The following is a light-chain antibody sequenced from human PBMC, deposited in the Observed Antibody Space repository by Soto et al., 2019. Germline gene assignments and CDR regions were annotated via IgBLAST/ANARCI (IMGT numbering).Light chain of an antibody. CDR2: EVS. J-gene: IGLJ3*02. Sequence: QSALTQPASVSGSPGQSITISCTGTSSDVGAYNYVSWYQQHPGKAPKLMIYEVSYRPSGVSDRFYGSRSGNTASLTISGLQAEDESYYYCSSYTSSTTWVFGGGTKLTVL. V-gene: IGLV2-14*01. CDR1: SSDVGAYNY. CDR3: SSYTSSTTWV.